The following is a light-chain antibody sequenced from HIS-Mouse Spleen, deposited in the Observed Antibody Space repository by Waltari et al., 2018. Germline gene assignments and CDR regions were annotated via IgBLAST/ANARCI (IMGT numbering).Light chain of an antibody. J-gene: IGLJ3*02. CDR3: CSYAGSWV. V-gene: IGLV2-11*01. CDR2: DVS. CDR1: SSDVGGYNY. Sequence: QSALTQPRSVSGSPGQSVTIPCTGTSSDVGGYNYVSWYQQHPGKAPKLMIYDVSKRPAGVPERFSCSKSGNTASLTISGLQAEDEADYYCCSYAGSWVFGGGTKLTVL.